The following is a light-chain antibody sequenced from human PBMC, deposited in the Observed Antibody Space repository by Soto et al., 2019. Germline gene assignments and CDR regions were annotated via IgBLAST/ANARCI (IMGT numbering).Light chain of an antibody. CDR3: QQYGSSPLFT. Sequence: EIVLTQSTGTLSLSPGERATLSCRASQSVSSSYLAWYQQKPVQAPRLLIYGASSRATGIPDRFSGSASGTDFTLTISRREPEEFAVDYCQQYGSSPLFTFVPGTKVDI. CDR1: QSVSSSY. CDR2: GAS. J-gene: IGKJ3*01. V-gene: IGKV3-20*01.